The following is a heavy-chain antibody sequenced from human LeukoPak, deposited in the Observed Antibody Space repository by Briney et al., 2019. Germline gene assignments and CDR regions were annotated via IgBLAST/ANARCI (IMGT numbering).Heavy chain of an antibody. J-gene: IGHJ4*02. CDR3: ARSIAVAGKEVYYFDY. V-gene: IGHV1-18*01. CDR2: ISAYNGNT. Sequence: GASVKVSCKASGYTFTSYGISWVRQAPGQGLEWMGWISAYNGNTNYAQKLQGRVTMTTDTSTSTAYMELRSLRSDDTAVHYCARSIAVAGKEVYYFDYWGQGTLVTVSS. D-gene: IGHD6-19*01. CDR1: GYTFTSYG.